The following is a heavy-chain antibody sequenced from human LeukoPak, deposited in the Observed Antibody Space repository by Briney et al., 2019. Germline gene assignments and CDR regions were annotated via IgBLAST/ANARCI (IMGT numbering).Heavy chain of an antibody. Sequence: ASVKVSCKASGYTFTSYGISWVRQAPGQGLEWMGWISAYNGNTNYAQKLQGRVTMTRNTSISTAYMELSSLRSEDTAVYYCARGPHYRTNGVCYDYWGQGTLVTVSS. CDR2: ISAYNGNT. D-gene: IGHD2-8*01. V-gene: IGHV1-18*01. CDR3: ARGPHYRTNGVCYDY. CDR1: GYTFTSYG. J-gene: IGHJ4*02.